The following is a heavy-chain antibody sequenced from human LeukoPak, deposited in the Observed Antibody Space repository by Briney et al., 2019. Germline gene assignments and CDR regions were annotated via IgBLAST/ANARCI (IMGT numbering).Heavy chain of an antibody. V-gene: IGHV1-2*02. J-gene: IGHJ5*02. CDR1: GYTFTGYY. D-gene: IGHD1-1*01. Sequence: ASVKVSCKASGYTFTGYYMHWVRQAPGQGLEWMGWINPNSGGTNYAQKFQGRVTITTDESTSTACMELSSLRSEDTAVYYCARTTGTTRVGWFDPWGQGTLVTVSS. CDR3: ARTTGTTRVGWFDP. CDR2: INPNSGGT.